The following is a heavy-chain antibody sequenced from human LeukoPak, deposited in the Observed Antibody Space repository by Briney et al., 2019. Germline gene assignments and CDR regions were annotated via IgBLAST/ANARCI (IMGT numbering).Heavy chain of an antibody. CDR1: GGSISSSSYY. D-gene: IGHD5-18*01. V-gene: IGHV4-39*07. Sequence: SETLSLTCTVSGGSISSSSYYWGWIRQPPGKGLEWIGSIYYSGSTYYNPSLKSRVTISVDTSKNQFSLKLSSVTAADTAVYYCARGYSYGPALYWGQGTLVTVSS. CDR3: ARGYSYGPALY. CDR2: IYYSGST. J-gene: IGHJ4*02.